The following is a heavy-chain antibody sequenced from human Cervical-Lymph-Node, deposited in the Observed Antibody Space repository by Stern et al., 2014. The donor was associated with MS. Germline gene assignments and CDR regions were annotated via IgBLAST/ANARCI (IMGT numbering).Heavy chain of an antibody. CDR3: TRRQNYDFET. J-gene: IGHJ4*02. CDR2: MYYTGST. Sequence: QVQLQESGPGLVKPSETLSLTCTVSGGSVSSISHFWGWIRQPPGKGPEWIGSMYYTGSTSYNPSLKSRVSFSVDTSQHQVSLQLSSVTAADTAVYYCTRRQNYDFETWGQGTLVTVSS. D-gene: IGHD1-7*01. V-gene: IGHV4-39*01. CDR1: GGSVSSISHF.